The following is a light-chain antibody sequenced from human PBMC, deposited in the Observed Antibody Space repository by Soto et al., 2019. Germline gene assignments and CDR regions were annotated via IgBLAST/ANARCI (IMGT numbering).Light chain of an antibody. CDR3: QQYHYSVLT. CDR2: AAS. V-gene: IGKV1-39*01. J-gene: IGKJ4*01. Sequence: DIQMTQSPSSLSASVGDRVTITCRASQSINNFLNWYQHKPGKAPKVLISAASTLRSGVPSRFSGSGSGTDFTLTISRLQPDDSATYYCQQYHYSVLTFGGGTTVEIK. CDR1: QSINNF.